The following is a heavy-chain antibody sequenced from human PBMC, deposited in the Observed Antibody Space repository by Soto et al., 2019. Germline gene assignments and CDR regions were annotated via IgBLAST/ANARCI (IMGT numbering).Heavy chain of an antibody. CDR3: AGQVATGN. J-gene: IGHJ4*02. V-gene: IGHV3-30-3*01. D-gene: IGHD5-12*01. CDR2: ISHDGSTK. CDR1: GFTFSSYG. Sequence: QVQLVESGGGVVQPGTSLRLSCAASGFTFSSYGMHWVRQAPGKGLEWVAVISHDGSTKYYVDSVKGRFTISRDNSKNTLYLQMNSLRAEVTAVYYCAGQVATGNWGQGTLVTVSS.